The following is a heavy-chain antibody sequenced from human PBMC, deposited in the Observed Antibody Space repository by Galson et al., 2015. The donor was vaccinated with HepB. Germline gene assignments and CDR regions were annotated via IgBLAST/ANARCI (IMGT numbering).Heavy chain of an antibody. Sequence: SVKFSCKASGYTFTSYYMHWVRQAPGQGLEWMGIINPSGGSTSYAQKFQGRVTMTRDTSTSTVYMELSSLRSEDTAVYYCARDLANNYNRDDRSDGWFDPWGQGTLVTVSS. CDR3: ARDLANNYNRDDRSDGWFDP. CDR1: GYTFTSYY. CDR2: INPSGGST. V-gene: IGHV1-46*03. J-gene: IGHJ5*02. D-gene: IGHD1-1*01.